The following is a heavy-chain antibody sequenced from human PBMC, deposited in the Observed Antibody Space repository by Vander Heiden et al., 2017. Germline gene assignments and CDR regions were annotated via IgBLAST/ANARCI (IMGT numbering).Heavy chain of an antibody. CDR3: AKANHSSSRSSLFDY. D-gene: IGHD6-13*01. CDR2: MSSGGGYL. CDR1: GFTFSNYA. J-gene: IGHJ4*02. V-gene: IGHV3-23*01. Sequence: EVQLLESGGGLAQPGRSLRLSCSASGFTFSNYAMSWVRQDPWKGLEGVSTMSSGGGYLLYADSVKGRFTIYRDNSKNTLYLQVNSLRAEDKAVYYCAKANHSSSRSSLFDYWGQGTLVTVSS.